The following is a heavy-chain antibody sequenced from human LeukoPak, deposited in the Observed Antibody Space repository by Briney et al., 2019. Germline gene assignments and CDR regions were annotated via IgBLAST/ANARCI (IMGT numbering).Heavy chain of an antibody. J-gene: IGHJ4*02. D-gene: IGHD1-7*01. CDR3: ARANWNYANY. Sequence: ASVKVSCKASGYTFTAYYIHWVRQAPGQGLEWMGWINPNSGGTSYAQKFQGKVTMTRDTSISTAYMELSSLRSDDTAGYYCARANWNYANYWGQGTLVTVSS. CDR2: INPNSGGT. CDR1: GYTFTAYY. V-gene: IGHV1-2*02.